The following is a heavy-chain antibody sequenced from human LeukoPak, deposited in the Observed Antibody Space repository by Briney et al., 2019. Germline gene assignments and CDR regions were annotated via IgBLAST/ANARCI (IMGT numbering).Heavy chain of an antibody. D-gene: IGHD3-22*01. CDR1: GGTFISYA. Sequence: SVKVSCKASGGTFISYAISWVRQAPGQGLEWMGGIIPIFGTANYAQKFQDRVTITADESTSTAYMELSSLRSEDTAVYYCARAHTYYYDSSGYYFDYWGQGTLVTVSS. CDR2: IIPIFGTA. CDR3: ARAHTYYYDSSGYYFDY. V-gene: IGHV1-69*13. J-gene: IGHJ4*02.